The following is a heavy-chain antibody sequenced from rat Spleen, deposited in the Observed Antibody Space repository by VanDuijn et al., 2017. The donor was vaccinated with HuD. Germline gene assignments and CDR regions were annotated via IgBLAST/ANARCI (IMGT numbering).Heavy chain of an antibody. CDR3: ARPSFGYPFAY. Sequence: EVQLVDSGGGLVQPGRSLKLSCVASGFTFNNYWMTWIRQAPGKGLEWVATINYDGNNTYYRDSVKGRFTISRDKAKSTLYLQMDSLRSEDTATYYCARPSFGYPFAYWGQGTLVTVSS. CDR2: INYDGNNT. CDR1: GFTFNNYW. J-gene: IGHJ3*01. V-gene: IGHV5-31*01. D-gene: IGHD1-7*01.